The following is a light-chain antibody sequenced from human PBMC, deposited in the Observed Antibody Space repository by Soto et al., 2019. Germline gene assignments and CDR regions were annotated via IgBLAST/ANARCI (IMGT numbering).Light chain of an antibody. CDR1: SSNIGAGYD. V-gene: IGLV1-40*01. J-gene: IGLJ2*01. CDR3: QSYDTRLSGPVV. CDR2: GND. Sequence: QAVLTQPPSVSGAPGQRVTISCTGSSSNIGAGYDVHWYQQLPGTAPKLLIYGNDNRPSGVPDRFSGSKSGTSASLAITGLQAEDEADYYCQSYDTRLSGPVVFGGGTKQTVL.